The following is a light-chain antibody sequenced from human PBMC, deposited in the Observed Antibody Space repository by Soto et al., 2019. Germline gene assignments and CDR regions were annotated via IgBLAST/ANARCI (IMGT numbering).Light chain of an antibody. V-gene: IGLV2-14*01. CDR3: SSYTSSSTFYV. Sequence: ALTQPASVSGSPGQSITISCTGTSSDVGGYNYVSWYQQHPGKAPKLMIYDVSNRPSGVSNRFSGSKSGNTASLTISGLQAEDEADYYCSSYTSSSTFYVFGTGTKLTVL. J-gene: IGLJ1*01. CDR2: DVS. CDR1: SSDVGGYNY.